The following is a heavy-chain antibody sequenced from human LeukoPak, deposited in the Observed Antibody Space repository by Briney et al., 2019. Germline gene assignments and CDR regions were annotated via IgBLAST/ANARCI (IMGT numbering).Heavy chain of an antibody. CDR2: INHSGST. J-gene: IGHJ6*03. CDR3: ARAPVDSSSWYYYYYMDV. CDR1: GFTFSSYG. D-gene: IGHD6-13*01. Sequence: GTLRLSCAASGFTFSSYGMSWVRQPPGKGLEWIGEINHSGSTNYNPSLKSRVTISVDTSKNQFSLKLSSVTAADTAVYYCARAPVDSSSWYYYYYMDVWGKGTTVTVSS. V-gene: IGHV4-34*01.